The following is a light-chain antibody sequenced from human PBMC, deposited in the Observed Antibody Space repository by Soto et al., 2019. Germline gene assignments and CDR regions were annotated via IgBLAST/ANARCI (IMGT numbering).Light chain of an antibody. Sequence: QSALTQPASVSGSPGQSITISCTGTSNDVGGYNYVSWYQQHPGTAPKLIIYDVSNRPSGVSNRFSGSKSGTTASLTISGLQAEDEADYYCSSYTSSITYVVFGGGTKLTVL. V-gene: IGLV2-14*01. CDR1: SNDVGGYNY. CDR2: DVS. J-gene: IGLJ2*01. CDR3: SSYTSSITYVV.